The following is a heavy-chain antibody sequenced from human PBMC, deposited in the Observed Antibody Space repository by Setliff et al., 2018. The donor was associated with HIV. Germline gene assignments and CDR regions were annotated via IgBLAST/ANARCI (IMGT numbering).Heavy chain of an antibody. CDR1: GGSISSGSYY. Sequence: SETLSLTCTVSGGSISSGSYYWSWIRQTAGKGLEWIGEINHSGSTKYNPSLKSRVTISVDTSTNQFSLKLSSVTAADTAVYYCARVGYYDSSFDYWGQGTLVTVSS. CDR3: ARVGYYDSSFDY. V-gene: IGHV4-61*10. CDR2: INHSGST. J-gene: IGHJ4*02. D-gene: IGHD3-22*01.